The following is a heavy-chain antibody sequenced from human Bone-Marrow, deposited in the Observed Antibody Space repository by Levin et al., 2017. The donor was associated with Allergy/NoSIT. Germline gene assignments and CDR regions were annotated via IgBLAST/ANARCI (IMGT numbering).Heavy chain of an antibody. CDR1: GFTFRHYT. J-gene: IGHJ4*02. CDR3: ARDPARGYYDSSGYSGDH. D-gene: IGHD3-22*01. V-gene: IGHV3-48*02. Sequence: GESLKISCAASGFTFRHYTMNWVRQAPGKGLEWVSCITSSGDGTYYADSVKGRFTISRDNAKNSLFLQLNRLRDEDTAMYYCARDPARGYYDSSGYSGDHWGQGTLVTVSS. CDR2: ITSSGDGT.